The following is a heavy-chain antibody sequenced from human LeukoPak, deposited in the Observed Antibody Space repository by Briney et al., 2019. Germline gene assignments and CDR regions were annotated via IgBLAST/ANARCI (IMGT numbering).Heavy chain of an antibody. J-gene: IGHJ3*02. Sequence: ASVKVSCKASGGTFSSYAISWVRQAPGQGLEWMGRIIPIFGIANYAQKFQGRVTITADKSTSTAYMELSGLRSEDTAVYYCATPRIYCGGDCYPDAFDIWGQGTMVTVSS. V-gene: IGHV1-69*04. CDR3: ATPRIYCGGDCYPDAFDI. CDR1: GGTFSSYA. CDR2: IIPIFGIA. D-gene: IGHD2-21*02.